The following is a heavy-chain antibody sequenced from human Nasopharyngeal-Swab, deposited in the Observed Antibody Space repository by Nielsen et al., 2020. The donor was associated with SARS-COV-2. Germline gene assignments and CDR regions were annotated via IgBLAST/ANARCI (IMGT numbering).Heavy chain of an antibody. V-gene: IGHV3-15*01. CDR2: IRSKADGGTT. CDR3: TGTMIVVVTPYYYYYGMDV. J-gene: IGHJ6*02. D-gene: IGHD3-22*01. Sequence: WIRQPPGKGLEWVGFIRSKADGGTTDYAAPVKGRFTISRDDSKNTLYLQMNSLKTEDTAVYYCTGTMIVVVTPYYYYYGMDVWGQGTTVTVSS.